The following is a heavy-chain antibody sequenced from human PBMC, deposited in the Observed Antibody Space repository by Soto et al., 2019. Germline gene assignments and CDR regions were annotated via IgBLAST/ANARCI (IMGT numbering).Heavy chain of an antibody. J-gene: IGHJ3*02. CDR3: ARLPYLEGIAARPGAFDI. Sequence: SETLSLTCTVSGGSISSSSYYWGWIRQPPGKGLEWIGSIYYSGSTYYNPSLKSRVTISVDTSKNLFFLMLSSVTGADTAVYYCARLPYLEGIAARPGAFDIWGQGTMVTVSS. V-gene: IGHV4-39*01. D-gene: IGHD6-6*01. CDR2: IYYSGST. CDR1: GGSISSSSYY.